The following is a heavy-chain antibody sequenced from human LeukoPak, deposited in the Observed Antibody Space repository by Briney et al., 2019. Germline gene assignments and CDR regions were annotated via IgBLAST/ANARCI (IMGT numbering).Heavy chain of an antibody. V-gene: IGHV3-30*15. D-gene: IGHD1-1*01. J-gene: IGHJ6*03. Sequence: GGALRLSCAASGFTFSNHAMHWVRQAPGKGLEWVAVISYDGSNEYYADSVRGRFTISRDNSKNTLYLQMSSLRAEDTAVYYCARAGAFYYYYMDVWGKGTTVTVSS. CDR3: ARAGAFYYYYMDV. CDR2: ISYDGSNE. CDR1: GFTFSNHA.